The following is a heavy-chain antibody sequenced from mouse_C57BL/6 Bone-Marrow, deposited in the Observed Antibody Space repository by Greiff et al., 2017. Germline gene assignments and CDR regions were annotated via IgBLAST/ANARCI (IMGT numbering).Heavy chain of an antibody. J-gene: IGHJ4*01. CDR2: ISSGGSYT. CDR3: ARSYYGSSYGYYAMDY. V-gene: IGHV5-6*02. CDR1: GFTFSSYG. D-gene: IGHD1-1*01. Sequence: EVKLVESGGDLVKPGGSLKLSCAASGFTFSSYGMSWVRQTPDKRLEWVATISSGGSYTYYPDSVKGRFTISRDNAKNTLYLQMSSLKSADTAMYYCARSYYGSSYGYYAMDYWGQGTSVTVSS.